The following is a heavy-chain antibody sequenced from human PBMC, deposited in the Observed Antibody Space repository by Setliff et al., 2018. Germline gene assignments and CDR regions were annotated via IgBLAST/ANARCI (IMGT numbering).Heavy chain of an antibody. CDR2: ISAYNGNT. Sequence: ASVKVSCKASGYIFTGYYIHWVRQAPGQGLEWMGWISAYNGNTNYAQKLQGRVTMTTDTSTSTAYMELRSLRSDDTAVYYCAREGPSMVTAPGRSGYVDWGQGTLVTVSS. CDR1: GYIFTGYY. CDR3: AREGPSMVTAPGRSGYVD. J-gene: IGHJ4*02. D-gene: IGHD3-22*01. V-gene: IGHV1-18*04.